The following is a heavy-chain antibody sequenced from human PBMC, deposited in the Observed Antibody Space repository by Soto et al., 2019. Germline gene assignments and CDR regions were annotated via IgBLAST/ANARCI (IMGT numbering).Heavy chain of an antibody. CDR3: ARDKAAADYYYGMDV. J-gene: IGHJ6*02. CDR2: ISSSSSYI. CDR1: GFTFISYS. Sequence: GGALRLSCAASGFTFISYSMNWVRQAPGKGLEWVSSISSSSSYIYYADSVKGRFTISGDNAKNSLYLQMNSLRAEDTAVYYCARDKAAADYYYGMDVWGQGTTVTVSS. D-gene: IGHD6-13*01. V-gene: IGHV3-21*01.